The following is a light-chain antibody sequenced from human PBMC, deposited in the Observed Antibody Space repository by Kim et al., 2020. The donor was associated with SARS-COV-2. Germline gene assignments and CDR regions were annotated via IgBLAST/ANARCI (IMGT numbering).Light chain of an antibody. CDR1: QSVSSSY. V-gene: IGKV3-20*01. CDR2: GAS. Sequence: LAPGERATLSCRASQSVSSSYLAWYQQKLGQAPRLLIYGASSRATGIPDRFSGSGSGTDFTLTISRLEPEDFAVYYCQQYCSSPTFGGGTKVDIK. CDR3: QQYCSSPT. J-gene: IGKJ4*01.